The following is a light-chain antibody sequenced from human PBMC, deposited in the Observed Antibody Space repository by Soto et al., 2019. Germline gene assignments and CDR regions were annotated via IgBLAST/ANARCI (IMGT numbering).Light chain of an antibody. CDR2: GNS. V-gene: IGLV1-40*01. CDR3: QSYDSSLSAVV. CDR1: SSNIGAGYD. Sequence: QSVLTQPPSVSGAPGQRVTISCTGSSSNIGAGYDVHWYQQLPVTAPKLLIYGNSNRPSGVPDRFSGAKSGTSASLAITGLQVEDEADYYCQSYDSSLSAVVFGGGTKLPVL. J-gene: IGLJ2*01.